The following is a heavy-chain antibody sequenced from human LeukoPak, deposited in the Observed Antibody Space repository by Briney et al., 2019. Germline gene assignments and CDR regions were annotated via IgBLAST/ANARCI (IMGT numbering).Heavy chain of an antibody. Sequence: GGSLRLSCAASGFISSSYGMSWVRQAPGKGLEGGANVKQEGSERYYGDSGEGRFTISRDNAKNALYLQMSSVRAEEPAIYYCERDVPLMGASKTRYFDYWGQGTMVTVSS. J-gene: IGHJ4*02. CDR2: VKQEGSER. CDR3: ERDVPLMGASKTRYFDY. D-gene: IGHD1-26*01. V-gene: IGHV3-7*01. CDR1: GFISSSYG.